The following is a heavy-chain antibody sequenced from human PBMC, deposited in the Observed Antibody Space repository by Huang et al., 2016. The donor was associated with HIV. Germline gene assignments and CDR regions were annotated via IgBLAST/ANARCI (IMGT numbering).Heavy chain of an antibody. J-gene: IGHJ3*02. Sequence: QVQLQESGPGLVKPSQTLSLTCTVSGASISSGSYYWTWIRQPAGKGLEVIGQIYTSGSTNYNPSLKSRVTISIDTSKNHFSLRLNSVTAADTAVYYCATWPPGSQMRAFDIWGPGTMITVSS. CDR1: GASISSGSYY. CDR3: ATWPPGSQMRAFDI. V-gene: IGHV4-61*09. D-gene: IGHD2-15*01. CDR2: IYTSGST.